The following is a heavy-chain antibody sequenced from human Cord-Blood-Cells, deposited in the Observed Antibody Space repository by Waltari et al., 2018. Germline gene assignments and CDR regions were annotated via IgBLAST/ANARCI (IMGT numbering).Heavy chain of an antibody. J-gene: IGHJ3*02. CDR3: ASAMVRGVGHAFDI. CDR2: INHSGST. CDR1: GGSFSGYY. Sequence: QVQLQQWGAGLLKPSETLSLTCAVYGGSFSGYYWSWIRQPPGKGLEWIGEINHSGSTNYNPSLKSRVTISVDTSKNQFSLKLSSGTAADTAVYYCASAMVRGVGHAFDIWGQGTMVTVSS. D-gene: IGHD3-10*01. V-gene: IGHV4-34*01.